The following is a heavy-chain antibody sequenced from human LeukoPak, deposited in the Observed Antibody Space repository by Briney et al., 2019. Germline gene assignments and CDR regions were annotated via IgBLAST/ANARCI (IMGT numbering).Heavy chain of an antibody. J-gene: IGHJ5*02. CDR2: ISSSGSTI. D-gene: IGHD3-3*01. CDR1: GFPFSSYE. V-gene: IGHV3-48*03. Sequence: GGSLRLSCAASGFPFSSYEMNWVRQAPGKGLEWVSYISSSGSTIYYADSFKGRFTISRDNAKNSLYLQMNSLRAEDTAVYYCAKGPEAIFGGPWGQGTLVTVSS. CDR3: AKGPEAIFGGP.